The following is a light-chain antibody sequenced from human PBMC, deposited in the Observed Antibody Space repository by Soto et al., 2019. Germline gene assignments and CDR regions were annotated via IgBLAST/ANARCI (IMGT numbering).Light chain of an antibody. CDR2: DTS. V-gene: IGKV3-15*01. Sequence: EIVLTQSPGTLSLSPGERATLSCRASQGIGDTLAWYQHKPGQTPRLLIYDTSTRATGIPARFSGSGSGTEFTLTISSLQSEDFAVYYCQRYNNWPPTWTFGQGTKVDIK. J-gene: IGKJ1*01. CDR3: QRYNNWPPTWT. CDR1: QGIGDT.